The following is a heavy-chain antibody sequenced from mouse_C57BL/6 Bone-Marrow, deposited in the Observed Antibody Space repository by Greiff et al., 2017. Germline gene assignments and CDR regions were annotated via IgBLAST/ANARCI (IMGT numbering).Heavy chain of an antibody. V-gene: IGHV1-59*01. CDR3: ARSLSYFDY. CDR1: GYTFTSYW. D-gene: IGHD6-1*01. Sequence: VQLQQPGAELVRPGTSVKLSCKASGYTFTSYWMHWVKQRPGQGLEWIGVIDPSDSYTNYNQKFKGKATLTVDTSSSTAYMQLSSLTSEDSAVEYCARSLSYFDYWGQGTTLTVSS. J-gene: IGHJ2*01. CDR2: IDPSDSYT.